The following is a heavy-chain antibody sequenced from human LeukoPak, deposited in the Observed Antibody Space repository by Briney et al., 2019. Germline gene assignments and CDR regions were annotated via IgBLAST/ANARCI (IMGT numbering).Heavy chain of an antibody. D-gene: IGHD3-16*01. CDR1: GYTFISYA. Sequence: GASVKVSCKASGYTFISYAMHWVRQAPGQRLEWMGWINGGNGNTKYSQEFQGRVTITRDTSASIAYMELSSLRSEDMAVYYRARARVITFGGLMGWFDPWGQGTLVTVSS. V-gene: IGHV1-3*03. J-gene: IGHJ5*02. CDR2: INGGNGNT. CDR3: ARARVITFGGLMGWFDP.